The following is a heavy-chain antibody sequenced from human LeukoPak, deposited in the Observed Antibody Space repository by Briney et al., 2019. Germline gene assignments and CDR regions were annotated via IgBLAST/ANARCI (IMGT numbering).Heavy chain of an antibody. Sequence: GGSLRLSCAASGFTFSSYWMHWVRQAPGKGLEWVSAISGSGGSTYYADSVKGRFTISRDNSKNTLYLQMNSLRAEDTAVYYCAKGGSSWYPEYFQHWGQGTLVTVSS. J-gene: IGHJ1*01. CDR3: AKGGSSWYPEYFQH. CDR2: ISGSGGST. D-gene: IGHD6-13*01. CDR1: GFTFSSYW. V-gene: IGHV3-23*01.